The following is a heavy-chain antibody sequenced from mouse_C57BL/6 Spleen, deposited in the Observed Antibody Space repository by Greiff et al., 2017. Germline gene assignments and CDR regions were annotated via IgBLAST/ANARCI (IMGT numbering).Heavy chain of an antibody. J-gene: IGHJ1*03. CDR3: GRGDYDGSSYGYFEG. Sequence: VQLQQSGAELARPGASVKLSCKASGYTFTSYGISWVKQRTGQGLEWIGEIYPRSGNTYYNEKFKGKATLTADKSSSTAYMELRSLTSEDSAVYYCGRGDYDGSSYGYFEGWGTGTTVTVSS. V-gene: IGHV1-81*01. D-gene: IGHD1-1*01. CDR2: IYPRSGNT. CDR1: GYTFTSYG.